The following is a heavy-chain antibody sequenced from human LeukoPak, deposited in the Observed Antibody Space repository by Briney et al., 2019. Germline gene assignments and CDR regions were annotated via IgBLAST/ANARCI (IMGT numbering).Heavy chain of an antibody. J-gene: IGHJ5*02. Sequence: SETLSLTCTVSGGSISSYYWSWIRQPPGKGLEWIGYIYYSGSTNYNPSLKSRVTISVDTSKNQFSLKLSSVTAADTAVYYCAREGVYCSSISCYTRGLMRGIGWFDPWGQGTLVTVS. CDR1: GGSISSYY. D-gene: IGHD2-2*02. CDR2: IYYSGST. V-gene: IGHV4-59*01. CDR3: AREGVYCSSISCYTRGLMRGIGWFDP.